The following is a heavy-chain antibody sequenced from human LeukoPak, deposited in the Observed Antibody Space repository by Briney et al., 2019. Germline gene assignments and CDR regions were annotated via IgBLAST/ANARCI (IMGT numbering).Heavy chain of an antibody. Sequence: GGSLRLSRADSGFTFDVYAMLEVPQATGKGREEVSGLSWNSHSIGYADCVKGRFTISRDNAKNSLYLQMNSLRAEDTALYYCAKGPTRTWDSSSWPFDYWGQGTMVTVSS. D-gene: IGHD6-13*01. V-gene: IGHV3-9*01. CDR3: AKGPTRTWDSSSWPFDY. J-gene: IGHJ4*02. CDR2: LSWNSHSI. CDR1: GFTFDVYA.